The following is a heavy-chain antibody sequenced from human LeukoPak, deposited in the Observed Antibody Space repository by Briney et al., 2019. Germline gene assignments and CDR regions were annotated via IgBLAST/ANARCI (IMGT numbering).Heavy chain of an antibody. CDR2: IYYSGST. V-gene: IGHV4-39*07. CDR1: GGSISSSSYY. D-gene: IGHD3/OR15-3a*01. J-gene: IGHJ4*02. Sequence: SETLSLTCTVSGGSISSSSYYWGWIRQPPGKGLEWIGSIYYSGSTYYNPSLKSRVTISVDTSKNQFSLKLSSVTAADTAVYYCARAGLDYAVHFDFWGQGTLVTVSS. CDR3: ARAGLDYAVHFDF.